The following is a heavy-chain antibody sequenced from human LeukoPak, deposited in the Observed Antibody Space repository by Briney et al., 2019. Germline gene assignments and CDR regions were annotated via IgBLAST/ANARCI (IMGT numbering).Heavy chain of an antibody. J-gene: IGHJ5*02. CDR2: INPSGGGT. CDR3: ARPGTRYCSGGSCYSPERRGWFDP. Sequence: EASVKVSCKASGYTFTSHHMHWVRQAPGQGLEWMGIINPSGGGTGYVQKFQGRVTMTRDTSTSTVYMELSSLRSEDTAVYYCARPGTRYCSGGSCYSPERRGWFDPWGQGTLVTVSS. CDR1: GYTFTSHH. D-gene: IGHD2-15*01. V-gene: IGHV1-46*01.